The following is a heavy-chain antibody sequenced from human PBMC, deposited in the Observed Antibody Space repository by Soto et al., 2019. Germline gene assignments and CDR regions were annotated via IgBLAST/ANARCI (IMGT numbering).Heavy chain of an antibody. CDR2: IIPILGIA. CDR1: GGTFSSYT. D-gene: IGHD4-17*01. V-gene: IGHV1-69*02. Sequence: SVKVSCTASGGTFSSYTISWVRQAPGQGLEWMGRIIPILGIANYAQKFQGRVTITADKSTSTAYMELSSLRSEDTAVYYCARGTDYGDYVFDYWGQGTLVTVSS. J-gene: IGHJ4*02. CDR3: ARGTDYGDYVFDY.